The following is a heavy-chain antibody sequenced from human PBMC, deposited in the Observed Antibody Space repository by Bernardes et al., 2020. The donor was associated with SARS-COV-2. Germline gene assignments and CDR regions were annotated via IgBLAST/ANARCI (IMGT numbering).Heavy chain of an antibody. D-gene: IGHD3-10*01. J-gene: IGHJ6*02. CDR2: ISSGSYI. Sequence: ETLSLTCAVSGDSISSSSYFWAWIRQPPGKGLEWVSSISSGSYIYYADSVKGRFTISRDNAKDSLYLQMNSLRAEDTAVYYCARGGSGSSYTKIPWYHYGMDVWGQGTTVTVSS. CDR1: GDSISSSSYF. V-gene: IGHV3-21*01. CDR3: ARGGSGSSYTKIPWYHYGMDV.